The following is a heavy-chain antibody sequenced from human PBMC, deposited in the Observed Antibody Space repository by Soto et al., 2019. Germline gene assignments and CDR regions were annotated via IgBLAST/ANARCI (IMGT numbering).Heavy chain of an antibody. CDR2: ISGSGGST. D-gene: IGHD3-10*01. CDR3: AKDPGEAYGSGSYGAFDI. Sequence: PWGSLRLSCAASGFTFSSYAISCCRQSPFKWLEWVSAISGSGGSTYYADSVKGRFTISRDNSKNTLYLQMNSLRAEDTAVYYCAKDPGEAYGSGSYGAFDIWGQGTMVTVSS. J-gene: IGHJ3*02. V-gene: IGHV3-23*01. CDR1: GFTFSSYA.